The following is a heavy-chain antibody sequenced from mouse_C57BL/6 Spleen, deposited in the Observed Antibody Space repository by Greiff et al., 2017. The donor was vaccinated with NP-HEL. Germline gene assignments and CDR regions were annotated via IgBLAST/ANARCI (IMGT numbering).Heavy chain of an antibody. Sequence: ESGPGLVKPSQSLSLTCSVTGYSITSGYYWNWIRQFPGNKLEWMGYISYDGSNNYNPSLKNRISITRDTSKNQFFLKLNSVTTEDTATYYCARDHGGYYALFFAYWGQGTLVTVSA. J-gene: IGHJ3*01. V-gene: IGHV3-6*01. CDR3: ARDHGGYYALFFAY. CDR2: ISYDGSN. CDR1: GYSITSGYY. D-gene: IGHD2-3*01.